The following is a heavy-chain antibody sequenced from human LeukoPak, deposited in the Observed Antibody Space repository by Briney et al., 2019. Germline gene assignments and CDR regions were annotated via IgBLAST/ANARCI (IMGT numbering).Heavy chain of an antibody. CDR2: ISGSDGGT. Sequence: GSLRLSCAASGFTFSSYATSWVRQTPGKGLEWVSAISGSDGGTYYADSVKGRFTISRDNSKNTLYLQMNSLRAEDTAVYYCAKAYSSSDYYYMDVWGKGTTVTVSS. J-gene: IGHJ6*03. CDR3: AKAYSSSDYYYMDV. CDR1: GFTFSSYA. D-gene: IGHD6-6*01. V-gene: IGHV3-23*01.